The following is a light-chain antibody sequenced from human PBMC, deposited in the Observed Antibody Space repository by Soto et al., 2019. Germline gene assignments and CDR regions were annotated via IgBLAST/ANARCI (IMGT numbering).Light chain of an antibody. CDR1: SSDVGGYNY. V-gene: IGLV2-14*03. CDR2: DVS. J-gene: IGLJ1*01. CDR3: SSYISTSTLNV. Sequence: QSVLTQPASVSGSPGHSITISCSGTSSDVGGYNYVSWYQQHPGKAPKLMIYDVSNRPSGVSNRFSGSKSGNTASLTISGLQAEDEADYYCSSYISTSTLNVFGTGTKVTGL.